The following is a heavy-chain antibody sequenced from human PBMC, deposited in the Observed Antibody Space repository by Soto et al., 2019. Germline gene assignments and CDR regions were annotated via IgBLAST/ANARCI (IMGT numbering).Heavy chain of an antibody. CDR3: ARAPANYDILTGRITPYYFDY. CDR2: INHSGST. J-gene: IGHJ4*02. Sequence: SETLSLTCAVYGGSFSGYYWSWIRQPPGKGLEWIGEINHSGSTNYNPSLKSRVTISVDTSKNQFSLKLSSVTAADTAVYYCARAPANYDILTGRITPYYFDYWGQGTLVTVSS. D-gene: IGHD3-9*01. V-gene: IGHV4-34*01. CDR1: GGSFSGYY.